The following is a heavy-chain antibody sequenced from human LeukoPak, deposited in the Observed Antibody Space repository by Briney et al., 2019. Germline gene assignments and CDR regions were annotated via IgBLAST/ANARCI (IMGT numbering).Heavy chain of an antibody. D-gene: IGHD4-23*01. Sequence: PGGSLRLSCAASGFHFSTYNMNWVRPAPGKGLEWVSSIYYADSVKGRFTISRDDAKNSLYLQMNSLRVEDTAVYYCARKGIGGNSAWGQGTLVTVSS. J-gene: IGHJ5*02. CDR3: ARKGIGGNSA. V-gene: IGHV3-21*01. CDR1: GFHFSTYN. CDR2: I.